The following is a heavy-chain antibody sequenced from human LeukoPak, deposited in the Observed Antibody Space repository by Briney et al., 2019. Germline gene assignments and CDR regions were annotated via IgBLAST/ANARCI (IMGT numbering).Heavy chain of an antibody. Sequence: GSLRPSCAASGFTFSNAWMSWVRQAPGKGLEWVGRTRNKANSYTTEYAASVKGRFTISRDDSTNSLYLQMNSLKTEDTAVYYCARGDIVVVDAMDVWGQGTTVTVSS. CDR1: GFTFSNAW. CDR2: TRNKANSYTT. J-gene: IGHJ6*02. CDR3: ARGDIVVVDAMDV. D-gene: IGHD2-2*01. V-gene: IGHV3-72*01.